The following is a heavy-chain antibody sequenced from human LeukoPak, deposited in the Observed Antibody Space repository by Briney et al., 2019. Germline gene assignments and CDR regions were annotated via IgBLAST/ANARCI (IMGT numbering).Heavy chain of an antibody. J-gene: IGHJ4*02. D-gene: IGHD5-24*01. CDR1: GYTLTGYH. CDR2: FNANSGDT. V-gene: IGHV1-2*02. Sequence: ASVKVSCKTSGYTLTGYHVHWVRQAPGQGLEWMGWFNANSGDTKYAQKFQGRVTMTRDTSIGTDYMELTGLISDDAAIYYCARDPSDGNYYLDYWGQGTLVTVAS. CDR3: ARDPSDGNYYLDY.